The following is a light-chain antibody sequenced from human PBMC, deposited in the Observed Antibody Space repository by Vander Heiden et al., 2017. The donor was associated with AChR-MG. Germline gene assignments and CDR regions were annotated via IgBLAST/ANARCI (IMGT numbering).Light chain of an antibody. CDR2: EAS. J-gene: IGKJ4*01. Sequence: DIALTQFPATLSLSPGERANLSCGASQSVNIRLAWYQQKTGQAPRLLIYEASNRATGIPARFSGSGSGTDFTLTISSLEPEDFAVYYCQQRNNAVTFGGGTKVEIK. CDR1: QSVNIR. CDR3: QQRNNAVT. V-gene: IGKV3-11*01.